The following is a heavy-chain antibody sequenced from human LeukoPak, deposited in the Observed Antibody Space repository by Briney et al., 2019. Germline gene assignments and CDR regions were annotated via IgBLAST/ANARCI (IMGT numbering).Heavy chain of an antibody. Sequence: GGSLRLSCAASGFTFSSYSMNWVRQAPGKGLEWVSSISSSSTIYYADSVMGRFTISRDNAKNSLYLQMNSLRAEDTAVYYCARESTYYYDSSGYYGVHYYYGMDVWGQGTTVTVSS. V-gene: IGHV3-48*01. CDR2: ISSSSTI. J-gene: IGHJ6*02. D-gene: IGHD3-22*01. CDR1: GFTFSSYS. CDR3: ARESTYYYDSSGYYGVHYYYGMDV.